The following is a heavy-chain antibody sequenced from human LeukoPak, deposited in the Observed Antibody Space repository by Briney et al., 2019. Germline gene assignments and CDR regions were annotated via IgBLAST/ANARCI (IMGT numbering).Heavy chain of an antibody. CDR2: IKQDGTEK. J-gene: IGHJ4*02. D-gene: IGHD3-10*01. CDR3: AKDLTLLLWFGELSLDY. CDR1: GFTFTTYW. Sequence: GESLRLSCAASGFTFTTYWMSWVRQAPGKGLEWVANIKQDGTEKYYVDSVKGRFTISRDNAKNSLYLQMNSLRAEDTAVYYCAKDLTLLLWFGELSLDYWGQGTLVTVSS. V-gene: IGHV3-7*01.